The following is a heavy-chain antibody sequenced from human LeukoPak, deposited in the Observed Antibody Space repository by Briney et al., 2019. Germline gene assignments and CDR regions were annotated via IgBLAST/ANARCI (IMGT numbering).Heavy chain of an antibody. CDR3: ARINGSGRVRRYYYGLDV. D-gene: IGHD3-10*01. J-gene: IGHJ6*02. Sequence: PSETLSLTCTVSGGSISSNYWSWIRQPPGKGLEWIGDIYCSGRTNYIPSLKSRVTISVDTSKSQFSLKLSSVTAADTAVYYCARINGSGRVRRYYYGLDVWGQGTTVTVSS. V-gene: IGHV4-59*12. CDR2: IYCSGRT. CDR1: GGSISSNY.